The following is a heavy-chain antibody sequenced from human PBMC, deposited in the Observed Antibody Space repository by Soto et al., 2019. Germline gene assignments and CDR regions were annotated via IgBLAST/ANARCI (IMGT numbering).Heavy chain of an antibody. J-gene: IGHJ3*02. CDR3: ARVIAAAGNDAFAI. CDR2: ISAYNGNT. D-gene: IGHD6-13*01. V-gene: IGHV1-18*04. CDR1: GYTFTSYG. Sequence: ASVKVSCKASGYTFTSYGISWVRQAPGQGLEWMGWISAYNGNTNYAQKLQGRVTMTTDTSTSTAYMELRSLRSDDTAVYYCARVIAAAGNDAFAIWGQGTMVTVS.